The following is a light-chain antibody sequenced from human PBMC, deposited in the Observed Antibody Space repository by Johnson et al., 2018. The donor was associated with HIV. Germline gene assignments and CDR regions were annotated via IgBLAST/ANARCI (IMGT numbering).Light chain of an antibody. Sequence: QPVLTQPPSVSAAPGQKVTISCSGSSSNIGNNYVSWYQQLPGTAPKLLIYDNNKRPSGIPDRFSGSKSGTSATLGITGLQTGDAADYYCGTWDSSLSAGEVFGTGTKVTVL. V-gene: IGLV1-51*01. CDR1: SSNIGNNY. CDR3: GTWDSSLSAGEV. CDR2: DNN. J-gene: IGLJ1*01.